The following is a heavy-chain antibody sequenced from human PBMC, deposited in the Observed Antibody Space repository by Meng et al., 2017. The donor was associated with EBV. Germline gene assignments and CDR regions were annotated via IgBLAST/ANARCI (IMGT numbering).Heavy chain of an antibody. D-gene: IGHD4-17*01. CDR3: ARGVRLASSEPTFDY. J-gene: IGHJ4*02. CDR1: GYTFTSYD. Sequence: QVQLVQSGAEVKKPGASVKVYGKASGYTFTSYDINWGRQATGQGLEWMGWMNPNSGNTGYAQKFQGRVTMTRNTSISTAYMELSSLRSEDTAVYYCARGVRLASSEPTFDYWGQGTLVTVSS. V-gene: IGHV1-8*01. CDR2: MNPNSGNT.